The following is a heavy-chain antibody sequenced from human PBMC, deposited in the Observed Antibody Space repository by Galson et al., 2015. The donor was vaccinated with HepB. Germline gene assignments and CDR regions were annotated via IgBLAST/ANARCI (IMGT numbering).Heavy chain of an antibody. Sequence: SLRLSCAASGFTFSSYAMHWVRQAPGKGLEWVGRVKSKTDSGTTDYAAPVKGRFTISRDDSKNTLYLQMNSLKTEDTAVYYCTTASYWGQGTLVTVFS. CDR1: GFTFSSYA. J-gene: IGHJ4*02. CDR3: TTASY. CDR2: VKSKTDSGTT. V-gene: IGHV3-15*01.